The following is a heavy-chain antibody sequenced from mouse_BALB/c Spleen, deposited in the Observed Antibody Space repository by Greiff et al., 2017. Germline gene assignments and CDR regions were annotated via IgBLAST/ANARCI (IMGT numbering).Heavy chain of an antibody. CDR1: GFTFSSYA. CDR3: AREYDYAFAY. V-gene: IGHV5-9-4*01. Sequence: EVMLVESGGGLVKPGGSLKLSCAASGFTFSSYAMSWVRQSPEKRLEWVAEISSGGSYTYYPDTVTGRFTISRDNAKNTLYLEMSSLRSEDTAMYYCAREYDYAFAYWGQGTLVTVSA. J-gene: IGHJ3*01. CDR2: ISSGGSYT. D-gene: IGHD2-4*01.